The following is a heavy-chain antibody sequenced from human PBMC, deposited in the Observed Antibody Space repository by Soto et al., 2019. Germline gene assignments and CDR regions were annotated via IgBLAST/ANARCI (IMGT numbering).Heavy chain of an antibody. Sequence: SETLSLTCAVSGGSISSSNWWSWVRQPPGKGLEWIGEIYHSGSTNYNPSLKSRVTISVDESKNQFSLKLSSVTAADTAVYYCARGSAYGSGSDYYYYGMDVWGQGTTVTVSS. CDR2: IYHSGST. V-gene: IGHV4-4*02. CDR1: GGSISSSNW. D-gene: IGHD3-10*01. CDR3: ARGSAYGSGSDYYYYGMDV. J-gene: IGHJ6*02.